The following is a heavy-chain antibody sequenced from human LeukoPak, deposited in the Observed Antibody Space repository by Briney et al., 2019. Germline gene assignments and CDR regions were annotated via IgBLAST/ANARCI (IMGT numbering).Heavy chain of an antibody. D-gene: IGHD2-15*01. CDR3: ARQTYSYYYYGMDV. J-gene: IGHJ6*02. Sequence: SETLSLTCTVSGGSISSYYWSWIRQPPGKGLEWIGYIYYSGSTNYNPSLKSRVTISVDTSKNQFSLKLSSVTAADTAVYYCARQTYSYYYYGMDVWGQGTTVTVSS. CDR2: IYYSGST. CDR1: GGSISSYY. V-gene: IGHV4-59*08.